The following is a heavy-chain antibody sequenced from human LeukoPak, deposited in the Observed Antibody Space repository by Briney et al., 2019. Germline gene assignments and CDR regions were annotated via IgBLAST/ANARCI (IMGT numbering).Heavy chain of an antibody. CDR1: GGSIISSDNF. J-gene: IGHJ4*02. CDR3: ARAAGGVRGVVDY. D-gene: IGHD3-10*01. V-gene: IGHV4-30-4*08. CDR2: IYYTGST. Sequence: SQTLSLTCTVSGGSIISSDNFWSWIRPPPGKGLEWIGYIYYTGSTYYNPSLKSRITISVDTSKKQFSLKLSSVTAADTAVYYCARAAGGVRGVVDYWGQGTLVSVSS.